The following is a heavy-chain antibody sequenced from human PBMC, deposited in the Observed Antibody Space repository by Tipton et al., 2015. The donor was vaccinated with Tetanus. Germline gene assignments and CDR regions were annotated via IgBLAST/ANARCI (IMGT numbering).Heavy chain of an antibody. CDR3: ARMYSTSSPFDH. D-gene: IGHD6-6*01. J-gene: IGHJ4*02. Sequence: EVQLVQSGADVKKPGESLKISCKASGYSFTSHWIGWVRQMPGKGLEWMGMIFPDDSDTRYSPSFQGHATFSVDKSTSTVYLQWSSLKASDTAMYFCARMYSTSSPFDHWGQGTLVAVSS. V-gene: IGHV5-51*01. CDR1: GYSFTSHW. CDR2: IFPDDSDT.